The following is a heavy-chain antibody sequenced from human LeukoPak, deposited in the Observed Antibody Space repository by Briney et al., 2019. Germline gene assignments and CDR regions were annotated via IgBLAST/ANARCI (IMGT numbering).Heavy chain of an antibody. V-gene: IGHV3-23*01. J-gene: IGHJ4*02. Sequence: GGSLRLSCAASGFTFSSYAMSWVCQAPGKGLEWVSAISGSGGSTYYADSVKSRFTISRDNSKNTPYLQMNSLRAEDTAVYYCAKATTPYYYDSSGYYYDYWGQGTLVTVSS. CDR3: AKATTPYYYDSSGYYYDY. D-gene: IGHD3-22*01. CDR2: ISGSGGST. CDR1: GFTFSSYA.